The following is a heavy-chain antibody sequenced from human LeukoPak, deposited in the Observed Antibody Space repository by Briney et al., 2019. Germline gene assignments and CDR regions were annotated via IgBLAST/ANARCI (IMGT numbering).Heavy chain of an antibody. CDR2: FNAGNGNT. Sequence: GASVKVSCKASGYTFTSYAMHWVRQAPGQRLEWMGWFNAGNGNTKYSQKFQGRVTITRDTSASTAYMELSSLRSEDAAVYYCASSKDSSGWYWHSDYWGQGTLVTVSS. CDR1: GYTFTSYA. D-gene: IGHD6-19*01. V-gene: IGHV1-3*01. CDR3: ASSKDSSGWYWHSDY. J-gene: IGHJ4*02.